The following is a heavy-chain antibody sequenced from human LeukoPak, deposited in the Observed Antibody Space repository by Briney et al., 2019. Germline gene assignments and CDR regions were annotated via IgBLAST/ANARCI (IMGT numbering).Heavy chain of an antibody. CDR2: IYYSGST. J-gene: IGHJ5*02. V-gene: IGHV4-59*01. CDR3: ARALPNWFDP. Sequence: SETLSLTCTVSGGSISSYYWSWIRQPPGKGLEWIGYIYYSGSTNYNPFLKSRVTISVDTSKNQFSLKLSSVTAADTAVYYCARALPNWFDPWGQGTLVTVSS. CDR1: GGSISSYY.